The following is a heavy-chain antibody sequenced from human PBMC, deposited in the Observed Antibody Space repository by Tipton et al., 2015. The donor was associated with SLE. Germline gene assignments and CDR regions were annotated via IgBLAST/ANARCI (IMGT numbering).Heavy chain of an antibody. J-gene: IGHJ4*02. CDR1: GGSISTNY. CDR3: ARWALTTMTH. D-gene: IGHD4-11*01. Sequence: TLSLTCSVSGGSISTNYWIWIRQPPGKGLEWIGYISDGGGTNHNPSLKSRVTISVDTAKSQISLNLTSVTAADTAVYYCARWALTTMTHWGQGTLVTVSS. V-gene: IGHV4-59*08. CDR2: ISDGGGT.